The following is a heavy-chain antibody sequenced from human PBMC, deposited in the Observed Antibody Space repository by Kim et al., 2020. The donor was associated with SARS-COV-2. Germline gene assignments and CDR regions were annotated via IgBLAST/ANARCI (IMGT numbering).Heavy chain of an antibody. D-gene: IGHD6-13*01. Sequence: YYADSVKGRFTISRDNAKNSLYLQMNSLRAEDTAVYYCAREGAAAGNFDYWGQGTLVTVSS. CDR3: AREGAAAGNFDY. V-gene: IGHV3-21*01. J-gene: IGHJ4*02.